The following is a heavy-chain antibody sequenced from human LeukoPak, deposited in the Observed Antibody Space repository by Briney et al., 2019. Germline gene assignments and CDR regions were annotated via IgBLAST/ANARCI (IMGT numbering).Heavy chain of an antibody. Sequence: GVSLRLSCAASGFTFSSYSMNWVRQAPGKGLEWVSSISSSSLYIYYADSVKGRFTISRDNAKNSLFLQMNSLRAEDTAVYYCAKVRANRFASFDYWGQGTLVTVSS. D-gene: IGHD1/OR15-1a*01. V-gene: IGHV3-21*01. CDR2: ISSSSLYI. J-gene: IGHJ4*02. CDR1: GFTFSSYS. CDR3: AKVRANRFASFDY.